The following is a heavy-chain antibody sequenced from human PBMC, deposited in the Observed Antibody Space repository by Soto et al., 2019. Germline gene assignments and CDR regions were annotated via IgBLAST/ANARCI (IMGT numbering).Heavy chain of an antibody. J-gene: IGHJ5*02. V-gene: IGHV4-59*01. CDR2: IYYSGTT. Sequence: SETLSLTCTVSGGSFNAYYWSWIRQPPGKGLEWIGYIYYSGTTTYNPSLQSRVTISVDTSKNQFSLKLSSVTAADTAVYYCAREYSRRFDPWGQGTLVTVSS. CDR3: AREYSRRFDP. CDR1: GGSFNAYY. D-gene: IGHD2-15*01.